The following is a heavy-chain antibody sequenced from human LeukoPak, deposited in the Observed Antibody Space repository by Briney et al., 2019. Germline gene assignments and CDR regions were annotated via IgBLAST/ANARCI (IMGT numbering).Heavy chain of an antibody. CDR3: ARDPEKYDFWSGYSI. V-gene: IGHV4-59*01. J-gene: IGHJ4*02. D-gene: IGHD3-3*01. Sequence: SGPGLVKPSETLSLTCTVSGGSINNYYWSWIRQPPRKGLEWIGYISYSGSPNYNPSPKRRVTLSVDTSKNQFSLQLSSVTAADTAVYYCARDPEKYDFWSGYSIWGQGTLVTVSS. CDR1: GGSINNYY. CDR2: ISYSGSP.